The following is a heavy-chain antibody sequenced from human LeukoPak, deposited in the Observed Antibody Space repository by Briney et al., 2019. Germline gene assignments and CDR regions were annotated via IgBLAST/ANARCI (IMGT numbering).Heavy chain of an antibody. V-gene: IGHV1-2*02. D-gene: IGHD1-14*01. J-gene: IGHJ4*02. CDR3: ARGSSTGTDY. CDR1: GYTFTGYY. CDR2: INPNSGGT. Sequence: ASVKVSFKASGYTFTGYYMHWVRQAPGQGLEWMGWINPNSGGTNYAQKFQGRVTMTRDTSTSTVYMELSSLRSEDTAVYYCARGSSTGTDYWGQGNLVTVSS.